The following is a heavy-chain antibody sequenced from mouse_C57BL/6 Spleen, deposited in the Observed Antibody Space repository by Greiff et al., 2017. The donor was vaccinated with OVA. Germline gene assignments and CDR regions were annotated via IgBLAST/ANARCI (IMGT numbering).Heavy chain of an antibody. CDR2: IYPGDGDT. Sequence: VKLVESGPELVKPGASVKISCKASGYAFSSSWMNWVKQRPGKGLEWIGRIYPGDGDTNYNGKFKGKATLTADKSSSTAYMQLSSLTSEDSAVYFCVITTVVAPYYYAMDYWGQGTSVTVSS. V-gene: IGHV1-82*01. J-gene: IGHJ4*01. D-gene: IGHD1-1*01. CDR1: GYAFSSSW. CDR3: VITTVVAPYYYAMDY.